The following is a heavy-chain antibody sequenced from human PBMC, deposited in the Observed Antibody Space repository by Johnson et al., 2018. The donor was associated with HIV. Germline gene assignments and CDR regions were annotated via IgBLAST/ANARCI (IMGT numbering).Heavy chain of an antibody. V-gene: IGHV3-30-3*01. Sequence: QMQLVESGGGVVQPGRSLRLSCAASGFTFSSYAMHWVRQAPGKGLEWVAVISYDGSNKYYADSVKGRFTISRDSSKNTLYLQMNSLRAEETAVYYCAKVRGDFWRCDYGGLNDAFDIWGQGTMVTVSS. CDR2: ISYDGSNK. CDR3: AKVRGDFWRCDYGGLNDAFDI. CDR1: GFTFSSYA. J-gene: IGHJ3*02. D-gene: IGHD3-3*01.